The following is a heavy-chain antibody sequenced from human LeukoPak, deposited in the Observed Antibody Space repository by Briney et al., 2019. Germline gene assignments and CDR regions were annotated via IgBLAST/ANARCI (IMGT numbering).Heavy chain of an antibody. Sequence: GGSLRLSCATSEFSFNSHGMHWARQAPGKGLEWVAFEQEDGSYKKYADSVKGRFTISRDNSKNTLYLQLNSLRVEDTAVYYCANIPNSFVPDYWGQGSLVTVSS. CDR1: EFSFNSHG. CDR2: EQEDGSYK. CDR3: ANIPNSFVPDY. V-gene: IGHV3-30*02. D-gene: IGHD3-16*01. J-gene: IGHJ4*02.